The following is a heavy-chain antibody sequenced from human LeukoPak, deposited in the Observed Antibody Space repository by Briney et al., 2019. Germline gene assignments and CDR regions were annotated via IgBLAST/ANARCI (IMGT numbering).Heavy chain of an antibody. J-gene: IGHJ4*02. D-gene: IGHD3-10*01. Sequence: SETLSLTCTVSGGSFSRYFWTWIRQTPGKGLEWIGYIDHSGSTNYNPSLKSRVTISVDKSKNQFSLKLSSVTAADTAVYYCARGTYYGSVLFDYWGQGTLVTVSS. CDR2: IDHSGST. CDR3: ARGTYYGSVLFDY. CDR1: GGSFSRYF. V-gene: IGHV4-59*12.